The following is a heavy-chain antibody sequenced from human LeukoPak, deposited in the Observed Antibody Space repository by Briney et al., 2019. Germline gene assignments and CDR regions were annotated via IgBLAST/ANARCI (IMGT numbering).Heavy chain of an antibody. D-gene: IGHD6-13*01. V-gene: IGHV1-18*01. Sequence: ASVKVSCKASGGTFSSYAISWVRQAPGQGLEWMGWISAYNGNTNYAQKLQGRVTMTTDTSTSTAYMELRSLRSDDTAVYYCARDLPAAGRRVDYWGQGTLVTVSS. J-gene: IGHJ4*02. CDR3: ARDLPAAGRRVDY. CDR2: ISAYNGNT. CDR1: GGTFSSYA.